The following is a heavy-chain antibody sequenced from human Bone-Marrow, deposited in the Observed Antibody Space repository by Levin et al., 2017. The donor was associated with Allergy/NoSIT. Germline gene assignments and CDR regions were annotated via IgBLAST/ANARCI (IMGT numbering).Heavy chain of an antibody. CDR1: GGSIRSSTW. D-gene: IGHD3-10*01. V-gene: IGHV4-4*02. CDR2: IHHSGTT. J-gene: IGHJ5*02. Sequence: SQTLSLPCGVSGGSIRSSTWWSWVRQTRGKGLEWIGEIHHSGTTDYNPSLKSRVTISVDKSKNQFSLKLSSVTAADTAVYYCARYYHESGTSYPNNWFDPWGQGTLVTVSS. CDR3: ARYYHESGTSYPNNWFDP.